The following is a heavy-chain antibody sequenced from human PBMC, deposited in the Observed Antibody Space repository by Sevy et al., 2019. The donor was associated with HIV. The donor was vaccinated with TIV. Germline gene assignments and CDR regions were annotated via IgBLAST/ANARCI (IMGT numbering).Heavy chain of an antibody. J-gene: IGHJ4*02. D-gene: IGHD6-13*01. CDR2: ITDTGGTT. CDR3: AKGVSAAGKRD. V-gene: IGHV3-23*01. CDR1: GFTFTSYA. Sequence: GGSLRLSCAASGFTFTSYAMNWVRQAPGKGLEWVSGITDTGGTTYYADSVKGRFTISRDNSKNTLYLQMNSLRTEDTALYYCAKGVSAAGKRDWGQGTLVTVSS.